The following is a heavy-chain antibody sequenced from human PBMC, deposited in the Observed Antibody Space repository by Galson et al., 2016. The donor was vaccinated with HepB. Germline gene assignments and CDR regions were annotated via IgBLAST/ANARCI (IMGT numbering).Heavy chain of an antibody. J-gene: IGHJ5*02. D-gene: IGHD3-16*01. Sequence: SETLSLTCTVSGDSISGNRWSWIRQPPGKGLEWIAYVYCTGSTHYNPSLKSRVTISLDTSKNQVSLELISVTAADTARFFCAEDLGRGGGFGPWGQGTLVTVSS. CDR2: VYCTGST. CDR3: AEDLGRGGGFGP. V-gene: IGHV4-59*01. CDR1: GDSISGNR.